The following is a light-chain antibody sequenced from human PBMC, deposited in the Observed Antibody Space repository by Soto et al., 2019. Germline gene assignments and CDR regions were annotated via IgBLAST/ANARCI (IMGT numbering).Light chain of an antibody. CDR3: EAWDDSLYGAV. CDR1: SSNIGTNT. V-gene: IGLV1-44*01. Sequence: QSVLTQPPAASGTPGQRVTISCSGSSSNIGTNTVNWYQQLPGTAPKLLIYSNDLRPSGVPDRFSGSKSGTSASLAISGLQSEDEGDYYCEAWDDSLYGAVFGGGTKLTVL. CDR2: SND. J-gene: IGLJ2*01.